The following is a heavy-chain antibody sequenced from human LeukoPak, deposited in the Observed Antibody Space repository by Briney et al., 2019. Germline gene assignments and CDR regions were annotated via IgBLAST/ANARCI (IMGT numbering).Heavy chain of an antibody. CDR1: GGTFLNYA. CDR3: ARASQDYYGSGSYYRGGDAFDI. CDR2: IIPILGIA. V-gene: IGHV1-69*04. J-gene: IGHJ3*02. Sequence: SVKVSCKTSGGTFLNYAISWVRQAPGQGLEWMGRIIPILGIANYAQKFQARVTLTADKSTSTAYMELSSLRSDDTAAYYCARASQDYYGSGSYYRGGDAFDIWGQGTMVTVSS. D-gene: IGHD3-10*01.